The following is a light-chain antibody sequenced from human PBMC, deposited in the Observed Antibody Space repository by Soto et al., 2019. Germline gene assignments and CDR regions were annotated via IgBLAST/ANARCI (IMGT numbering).Light chain of an antibody. Sequence: IQMTQSPSSLSASVGDTVTVTCRASQGIRNYLNWFQQKPVKAPKRLISVASTLQSGVPSRFSGSGSGTEFTLTISSLQPEDSATYYCLQHNTYPYTFGQGTKLEIK. V-gene: IGKV1-17*01. J-gene: IGKJ2*01. CDR2: VAS. CDR3: LQHNTYPYT. CDR1: QGIRNY.